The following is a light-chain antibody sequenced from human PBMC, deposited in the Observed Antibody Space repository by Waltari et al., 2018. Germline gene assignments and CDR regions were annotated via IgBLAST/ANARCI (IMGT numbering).Light chain of an antibody. CDR2: SNN. CDR1: SSNLGSDP. J-gene: IGLJ3*02. Sequence: QSVLTQPPSASGTPGQRVTISCSGSSSNLGSDPVSWYEQFPGMAPRLLIYSNNERPSGVPDRFSGSKSGSSASLTISGLHFEDEADYYCATWDDSLNGRVFGGGTKLTVL. V-gene: IGLV1-44*01. CDR3: ATWDDSLNGRV.